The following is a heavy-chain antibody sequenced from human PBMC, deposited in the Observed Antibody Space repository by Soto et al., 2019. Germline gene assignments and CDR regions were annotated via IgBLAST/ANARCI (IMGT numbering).Heavy chain of an antibody. CDR1: GGSISSSSYY. V-gene: IGHV4-39*01. Sequence: PSETLSLTCTVSGGSISSSSYYWGWIGQPPGRGLEWIGSIYYSGSTYYNPSLKSRVTISVDTSKNQFSLKLSSVTAADTAVYYCARQDPTGGLDAFDIWGQGTMVTVSS. CDR2: IYYSGST. D-gene: IGHD3-16*01. CDR3: ARQDPTGGLDAFDI. J-gene: IGHJ3*02.